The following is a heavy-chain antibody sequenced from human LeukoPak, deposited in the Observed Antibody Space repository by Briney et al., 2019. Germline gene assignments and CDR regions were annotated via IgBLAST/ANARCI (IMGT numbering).Heavy chain of an antibody. CDR2: VSISSGTI. V-gene: IGHV3-48*04. Sequence: GGSLRLSCAASGFTFTGHNMNWVRQAPGKGLEWISFVSISSGTIYYADSVRGRFTISRDNAKNTLYLQMNTLRVEDTAVYYCTRDLMDYGVSTGLHHYYMDVWGQGTTVTVSS. D-gene: IGHD3-9*01. CDR3: TRDLMDYGVSTGLHHYYMDV. CDR1: GFTFTGHN. J-gene: IGHJ6*02.